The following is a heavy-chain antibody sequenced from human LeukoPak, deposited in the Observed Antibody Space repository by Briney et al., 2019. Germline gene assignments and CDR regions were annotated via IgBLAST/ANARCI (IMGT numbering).Heavy chain of an antibody. CDR1: GFTFGDYA. J-gene: IGHJ4*02. CDR2: IRSKAYGGTT. D-gene: IGHD2-2*01. Sequence: SGRSLRLSCTVSGFTFGDYAMSWVRQAPGKGLEWVGFIRSKAYGGTTEYAASVKGRFTISRDDSTSIAYLQMNSLKSEDTAVYYCTRVGRGVVVPAAAYFDYWGQGTLVTVSS. V-gene: IGHV3-49*04. CDR3: TRVGRGVVVPAAAYFDY.